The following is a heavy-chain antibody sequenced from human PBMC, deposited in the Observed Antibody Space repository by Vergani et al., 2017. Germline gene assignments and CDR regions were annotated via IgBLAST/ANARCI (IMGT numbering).Heavy chain of an antibody. D-gene: IGHD1-14*01. V-gene: IGHV1-18*01. Sequence: QVQLVQSGAEVKKPGASVKVSCKASGYTFTSYGISWVRQAPGQGLEWMGWISAYNGNTNYAQKFQGWVTMTRDTSISTAYMELSRLRSDDTAVYYCARDLPPGGMDVWGQGTTVTVSS. J-gene: IGHJ6*02. CDR1: GYTFTSYG. CDR2: ISAYNGNT. CDR3: ARDLPPGGMDV.